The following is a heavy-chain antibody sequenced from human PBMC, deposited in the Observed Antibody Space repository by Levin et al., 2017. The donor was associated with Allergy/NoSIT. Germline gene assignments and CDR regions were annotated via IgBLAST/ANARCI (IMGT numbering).Heavy chain of an antibody. Sequence: PGGSLRLSCTVSGGSISSYYWSWIRQPPGKGLEWIGYIYYSGSTNYNPSLKSRVTISVDTSKNQFSLKLSSVTAADTAVYYCARGFGAQWLSSIDYWGQGTLVTVSS. J-gene: IGHJ4*02. CDR3: ARGFGAQWLSSIDY. D-gene: IGHD6-19*01. CDR1: GGSISSYY. V-gene: IGHV4-59*01. CDR2: IYYSGST.